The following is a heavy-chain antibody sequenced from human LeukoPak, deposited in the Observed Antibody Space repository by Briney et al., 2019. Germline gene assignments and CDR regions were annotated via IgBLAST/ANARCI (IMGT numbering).Heavy chain of an antibody. CDR1: GFTFNTFN. D-gene: IGHD3-9*01. J-gene: IGHJ4*02. CDR3: ARGHYDVLAASYKWTPDY. V-gene: IGHV3-21*01. CDR2: ITSGGDYI. Sequence: GGSLRLFCAASGFTFNTFNMNWVRQAPGKGLEWVSSITSGGDYIYYADSVKGRFTTSRDNAKNSLSLQLNSLRVEDTADYYCARGHYDVLAASYKWTPDYWGQGTLVTVSS.